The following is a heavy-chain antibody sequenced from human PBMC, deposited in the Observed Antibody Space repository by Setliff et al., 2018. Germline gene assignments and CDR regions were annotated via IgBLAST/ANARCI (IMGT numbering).Heavy chain of an antibody. CDR3: TRASMGGGSYWWDY. J-gene: IGHJ4*02. V-gene: IGHV3-7*01. CDR1: GFTFTSYW. D-gene: IGHD2-8*02. Sequence: GGSLRLSCTASGFTFTSYWMSWVRQAPGKGLEWVANIKQHGIAKYYVDSVEGRFTIARDNAKSSLSLQMDSLRVEDTAVYYCTRASMGGGSYWWDYWGQGTLVTVSS. CDR2: IKQHGIAK.